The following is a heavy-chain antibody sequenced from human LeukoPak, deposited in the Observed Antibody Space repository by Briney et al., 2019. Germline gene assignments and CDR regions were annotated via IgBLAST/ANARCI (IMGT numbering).Heavy chain of an antibody. Sequence: SETLSLTSTVSRGSISSYYWSWIRQPPGKGQDGIGHISYSESTNYNPSLKSLVTISVDTSKKQFSLILSSVIAADTAVYYCARISNWFDPWGQGTLVTVSS. CDR3: ARISNWFDP. J-gene: IGHJ5*02. CDR2: ISYSEST. CDR1: RGSISSYY. V-gene: IGHV4-59*01.